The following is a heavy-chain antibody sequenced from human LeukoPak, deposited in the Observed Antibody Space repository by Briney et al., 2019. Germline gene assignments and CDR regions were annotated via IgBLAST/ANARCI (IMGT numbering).Heavy chain of an antibody. CDR1: GFTFDDYA. J-gene: IGHJ6*03. V-gene: IGHV3-9*01. CDR2: ISWNSGSI. Sequence: GGSLRLSCAASGFTFDDYAMHWVRQAPGKGLEWVSGISWNSGSIGYADSVKGRFTISRDNAKNSLSLQMNSLRAEDTAVYYCARDPYNGYYGDDYYYYMDVWGKGTTVTISS. D-gene: IGHD3-3*01. CDR3: ARDPYNGYYGDDYYYYMDV.